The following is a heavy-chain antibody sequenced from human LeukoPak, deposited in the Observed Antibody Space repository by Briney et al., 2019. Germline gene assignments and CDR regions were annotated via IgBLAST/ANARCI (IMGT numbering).Heavy chain of an antibody. V-gene: IGHV3-21*01. CDR1: GFIFSDYS. Sequence: GGSLRLSCAASGFIFSDYSLNWVRQAPGKGLEWVSSISSSSSYTKSADSVKGRFTISRDNAKNSLYLQMNSLRDEDTAVYYCARPIIAAAGGLGDYWGQGTLVTVSS. CDR3: ARPIIAAAGGLGDY. CDR2: ISSSSSYT. D-gene: IGHD6-13*01. J-gene: IGHJ4*02.